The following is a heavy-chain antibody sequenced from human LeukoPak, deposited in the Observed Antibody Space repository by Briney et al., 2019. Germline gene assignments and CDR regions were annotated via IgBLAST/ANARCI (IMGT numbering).Heavy chain of an antibody. Sequence: TGGSLRRSCAASGFTFSSHAMNWVGHVPGKGRVWGFNISADGDGPDYADSVKGRFTISRDNSKNTLFLQMNSLRDGDTAVYFCARTFNGFDPPFDYWGQGTLVTVSS. CDR2: ISADGDGP. J-gene: IGHJ4*02. CDR1: GFTFSSHA. V-gene: IGHV3-23*01. CDR3: ARTFNGFDPPFDY. D-gene: IGHD6-25*01.